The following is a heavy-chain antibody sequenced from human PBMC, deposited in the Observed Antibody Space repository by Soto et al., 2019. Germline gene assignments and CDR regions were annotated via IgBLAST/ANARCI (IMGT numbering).Heavy chain of an antibody. CDR1: GGTFGNYA. Sequence: QQQLVQSGAEVKKPGSSVKVSSKASGGTFGNYAISWVRRAPGQGLEWMGKIIPIFKTANYAQKFQGRITITADRSPRTDTAYMELSSLRSEDTTLYYCARASIPGIYGEDVWGQGTTVTVSS. CDR2: IIPIFKTA. D-gene: IGHD2-2*01. V-gene: IGHV1-69*06. J-gene: IGHJ6*02. CDR3: ARASIPGIYGEDV.